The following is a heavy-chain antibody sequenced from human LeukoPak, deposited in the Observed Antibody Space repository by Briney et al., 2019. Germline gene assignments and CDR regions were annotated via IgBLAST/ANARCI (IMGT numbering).Heavy chain of an antibody. V-gene: IGHV3-11*01. D-gene: IGHD2-2*01. CDR2: ISSSGSTI. CDR3: ASHPALYQLPPYGMDV. CDR1: GFTFSDYY. Sequence: GGSLRLSCAASGFTFSDYYMSWIRQAPGKGLEWVSYISSSGSTIYYADSVKGRFTISRDNAKNSLYLQMNSLRAEDTAVYYCASHPALYQLPPYGMDVWGQGTTVTVSS. J-gene: IGHJ6*02.